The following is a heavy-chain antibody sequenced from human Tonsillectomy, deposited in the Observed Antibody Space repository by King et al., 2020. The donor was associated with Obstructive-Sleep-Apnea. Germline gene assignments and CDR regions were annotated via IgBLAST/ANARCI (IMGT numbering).Heavy chain of an antibody. Sequence: VQLVESGGGLVQPGGSLRLSCAAPGFTFSSYWMHCVRQSPGKGLVWVSRISSDGVVTTYPDFVKGRFTVSRDDAKNTLYLQMNSLRADDTAVYYCVRAVAGFGDYWGQGTLVTVSS. D-gene: IGHD6-19*01. CDR2: ISSDGVVT. J-gene: IGHJ4*02. V-gene: IGHV3-74*01. CDR3: VRAVAGFGDY. CDR1: GFTFSSYW.